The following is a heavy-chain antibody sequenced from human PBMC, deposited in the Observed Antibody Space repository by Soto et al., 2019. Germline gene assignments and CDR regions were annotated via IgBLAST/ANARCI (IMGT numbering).Heavy chain of an antibody. D-gene: IGHD3-3*01. J-gene: IGHJ6*02. CDR3: AKVLEQYYYYYGMDV. CDR2: ISYDGSNK. CDR1: GFTFSSYG. Sequence: QVQLVESGGGVVQPGRSLRLSCAASGFTFSSYGMHWVRQAPGKGLEWVAVISYDGSNKYYADSVKGRFTISRDNSKNTLYLQMYSPRAEDTAVYYCAKVLEQYYYYYGMDVWGQGTTVTVSS. V-gene: IGHV3-30*18.